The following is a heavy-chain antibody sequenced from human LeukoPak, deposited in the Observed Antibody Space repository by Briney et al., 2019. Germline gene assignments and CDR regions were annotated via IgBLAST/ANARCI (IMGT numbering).Heavy chain of an antibody. V-gene: IGHV3-7*01. CDR2: INQDGSEK. CDR3: ARGYCSGGSCSKFDF. CDR1: GFIFNSYN. D-gene: IGHD2-15*01. Sequence: GGSLRLSCAASGFIFNSYNMNWVRQAPGKGLEWVANINQDGSEKYYVDSVKGRFTISRDNAKNSLYLQMNSLRAEDTAVYYCARGYCSGGSCSKFDFWGQGTLVTVSS. J-gene: IGHJ4*02.